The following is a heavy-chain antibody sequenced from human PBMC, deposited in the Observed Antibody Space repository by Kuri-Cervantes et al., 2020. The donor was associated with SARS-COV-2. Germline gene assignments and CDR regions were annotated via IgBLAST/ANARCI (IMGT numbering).Heavy chain of an antibody. CDR1: GYTFTSYD. D-gene: IGHD1-26*01. V-gene: IGHV1-8*01. CDR2: MNPNSGNT. Sequence: GSLRLSCKASGYTFTSYDINWVRQATGQGLEWMGWMNPNSGNTGYAQKFQGRVTMTRNTSISTAYMELSSLKSDDTAVYYCVRGRVVGAIWGQGTRVTVSS. CDR3: VRGRVVGAI. J-gene: IGHJ4*02.